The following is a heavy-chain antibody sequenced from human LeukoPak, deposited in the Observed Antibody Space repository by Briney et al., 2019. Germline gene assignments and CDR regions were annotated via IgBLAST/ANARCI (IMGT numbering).Heavy chain of an antibody. J-gene: IGHJ4*02. D-gene: IGHD3-3*02. CDR2: ISSSSSYI. V-gene: IGHV3-21*01. CDR1: GFTFGSYS. CDR3: AREHFSDFDY. Sequence: PGGSLRLSCAASGFTFGSYSMNWVRQAPGKGLEWVSSISSSSSYIYYADSVKGRFTISRDNAKNSLYLQMNSLRAEDTAVYYCAREHFSDFDYWGQGTLVTVSS.